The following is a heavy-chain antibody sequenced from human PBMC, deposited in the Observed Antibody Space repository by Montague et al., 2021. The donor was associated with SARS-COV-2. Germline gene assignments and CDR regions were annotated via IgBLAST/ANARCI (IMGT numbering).Heavy chain of an antibody. V-gene: IGHV4-61*09. J-gene: IGHJ4*02. CDR3: AREIGVAGLFDY. CDR1: GGSIISGSYY. D-gene: IGHD6-19*01. Sequence: TLSLTCTVSGGSIISGSYYWSWIRQPAGKELEWIGHISFSGSTYYNPSLQSRVTISVDTSKNHFSLKLSSVTAADTAVYYCAREIGVAGLFDYWGQGTLVTVSS. CDR2: ISFSGST.